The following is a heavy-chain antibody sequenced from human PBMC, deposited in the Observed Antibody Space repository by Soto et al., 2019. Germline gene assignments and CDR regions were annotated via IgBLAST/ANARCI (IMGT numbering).Heavy chain of an antibody. CDR2: INAGNGKT. CDR1: GYTFTSYA. J-gene: IGHJ4*02. V-gene: IGHV1-3*01. D-gene: IGHD6-19*01. Sequence: QVQLVQSGAEVKKPGASVKVSCKASGYTFTSYAIHWVRQAPGQRLEWMGWINAGNGKTKYSQKFQDRVTITRDTSASTAYMELSSLRSEDTAVYYCARDLGGWPDYWGQGTLVTVSS. CDR3: ARDLGGWPDY.